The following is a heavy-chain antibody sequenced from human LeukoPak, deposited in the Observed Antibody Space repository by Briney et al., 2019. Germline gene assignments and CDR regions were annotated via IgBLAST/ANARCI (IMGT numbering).Heavy chain of an antibody. CDR2: ILPVSRVG. V-gene: IGHV1-69*13. Sequence: ASVKVSCKASGGTFSDNAISWVRQAPGQRLEWMGGILPVSRVGNYAQKFQGRVTITADESTNTTYMEVTSLTSDDTAVYYCARGYGDYVGYFDYWGQGTQVTVSS. CDR3: ARGYGDYVGYFDY. D-gene: IGHD4-17*01. J-gene: IGHJ4*02. CDR1: GGTFSDNA.